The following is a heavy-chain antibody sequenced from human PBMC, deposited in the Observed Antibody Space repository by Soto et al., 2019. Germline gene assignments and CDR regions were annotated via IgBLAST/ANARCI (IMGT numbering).Heavy chain of an antibody. Sequence: SETLSLTCTVSGGSISSGNDYWSWIRQPPGKGLEWIGFISYSGSTYYSLSLKSRVTISVDTSKNQFSLNLSFVTAADTAVYYCATMGTPATGLYYFDYWGQGTLVTVSS. D-gene: IGHD5-18*01. CDR3: ATMGTPATGLYYFDY. CDR2: ISYSGST. V-gene: IGHV4-30-4*01. J-gene: IGHJ4*02. CDR1: GGSISSGNDY.